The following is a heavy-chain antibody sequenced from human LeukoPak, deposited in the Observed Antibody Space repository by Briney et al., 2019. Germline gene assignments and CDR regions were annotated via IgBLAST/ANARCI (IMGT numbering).Heavy chain of an antibody. Sequence: GGSLRLSCAASGFSFTNAWMSWVRQAPGKGLEWVGRIKSKTDGGTTDHAAPVKGRFTISRDESKNTLYLQMNSLKTEDTAVYYCTWLWAGANCHWGQGTLVTVSS. CDR2: IKSKTDGGTT. D-gene: IGHD4/OR15-4a*01. V-gene: IGHV3-15*01. CDR1: GFSFTNAW. J-gene: IGHJ4*02. CDR3: TWLWAGANCH.